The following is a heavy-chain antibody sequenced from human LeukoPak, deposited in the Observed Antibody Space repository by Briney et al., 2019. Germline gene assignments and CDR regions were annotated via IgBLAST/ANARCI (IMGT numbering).Heavy chain of an antibody. CDR2: ISWNSGSI. Sequence: GGSLRLSCAASGFTFDDYAMHWVRHAPGKGLEWVSGISWNSGSIGYADSVKGRFTISRDNAKNSLYLQMNSLRAEDTALYYCAKDIRFGYSGSTFDYWGQGTLVTVSS. V-gene: IGHV3-9*01. CDR1: GFTFDDYA. D-gene: IGHD1-26*01. CDR3: AKDIRFGYSGSTFDY. J-gene: IGHJ4*02.